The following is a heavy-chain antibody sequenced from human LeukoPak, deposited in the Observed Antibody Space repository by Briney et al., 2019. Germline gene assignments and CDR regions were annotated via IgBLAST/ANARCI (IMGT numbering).Heavy chain of an antibody. D-gene: IGHD2-2*01. Sequence: VGSLRLSCAASGLTFSSYSMNWVRQAPGKGLEWVSYISSSSSTIYYADSVKGRFTISRDNAKNSLYLQMNSLRAEDTAVYYCAGSTRDYYYYYMDVWGKGTTVTVSS. CDR3: AGSTRDYYYYYMDV. J-gene: IGHJ6*03. V-gene: IGHV3-48*01. CDR1: GLTFSSYS. CDR2: ISSSSSTI.